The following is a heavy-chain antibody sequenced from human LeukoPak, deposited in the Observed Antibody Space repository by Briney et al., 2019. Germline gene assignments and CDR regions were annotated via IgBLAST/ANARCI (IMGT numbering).Heavy chain of an antibody. J-gene: IGHJ6*02. CDR3: ARVGVNYYYYYGMDV. CDR2: INHSGST. CDR1: GGSFSGYY. V-gene: IGHV4-34*01. Sequence: SETLSLTCAVYGGSFSGYYWSWIRQPPGKGLEWIGEINHSGSTNYNPSLKSRVTISVDTSKNQFSLKLSSVTAADTAVYYCARVGVNYYYYYGMDVWGQGTTVTVSS.